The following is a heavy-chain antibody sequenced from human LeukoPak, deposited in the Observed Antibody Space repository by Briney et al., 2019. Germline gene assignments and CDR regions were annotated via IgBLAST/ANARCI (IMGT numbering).Heavy chain of an antibody. Sequence: SVKVSCKASGGTFSSYAISWVRQAPAQGLEWMGRIIPILGIANYAQKFQGRVPITADKSTSTAYMELSSLRSEDTAVYYCARSGVGYFYDNTGYYPLDYWGQGTLVTVSS. CDR1: GGTFSSYA. V-gene: IGHV1-69*04. CDR2: IIPILGIA. CDR3: ARSGVGYFYDNTGYYPLDY. D-gene: IGHD3-22*01. J-gene: IGHJ4*02.